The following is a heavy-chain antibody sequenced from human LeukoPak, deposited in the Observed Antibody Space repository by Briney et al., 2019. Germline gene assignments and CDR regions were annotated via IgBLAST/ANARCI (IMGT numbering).Heavy chain of an antibody. Sequence: GGSLRLSCAASAFTFDDYAMHWVRQAPGKGLEWVSGFSWNSGSIGYAGSVKGRFTISRDNAKNSLYLQMNSLRAEGTALYYCAKGVSSGWNNFDYWGQGTLVTVSS. CDR2: FSWNSGSI. CDR1: AFTFDDYA. V-gene: IGHV3-9*01. D-gene: IGHD6-19*01. J-gene: IGHJ4*02. CDR3: AKGVSSGWNNFDY.